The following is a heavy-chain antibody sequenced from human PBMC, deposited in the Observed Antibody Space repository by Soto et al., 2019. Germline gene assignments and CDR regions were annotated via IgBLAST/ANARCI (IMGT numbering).Heavy chain of an antibody. CDR1: GFTFSSYG. Sequence: GGSLRLSCAGSGFTFSSYGMHWVRQAPGKGLEWLALISSDGSKKHYSDSVKGRFTISRDNSNNTLFLQMNALRGEDTAVYYCTKDRRSAWFRGGNYFDPWGQGALVTVSS. CDR3: TKDRRSAWFRGGNYFDP. D-gene: IGHD6-19*01. CDR2: ISSDGSKK. V-gene: IGHV3-30*18. J-gene: IGHJ5*02.